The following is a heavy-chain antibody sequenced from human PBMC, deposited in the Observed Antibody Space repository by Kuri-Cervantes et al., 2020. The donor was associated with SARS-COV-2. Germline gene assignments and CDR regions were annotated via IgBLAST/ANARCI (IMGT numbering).Heavy chain of an antibody. D-gene: IGHD6-13*01. CDR1: GFTFSSYA. V-gene: IGHV3-30-3*01. J-gene: IGHJ4*02. Sequence: LSLTCAASGFTFSSYAMHWVRQAPGKGLEWVAVISYDGSNKYYADSVKGRFTISRDNSKNTLYLQINSLRAEDTAVYYCAREISQSIAAAGTPLDYWGQGTLVTVSS. CDR2: ISYDGSNK. CDR3: AREISQSIAAAGTPLDY.